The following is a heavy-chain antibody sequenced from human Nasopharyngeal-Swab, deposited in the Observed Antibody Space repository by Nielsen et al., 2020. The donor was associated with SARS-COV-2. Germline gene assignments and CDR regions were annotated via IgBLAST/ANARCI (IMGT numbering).Heavy chain of an antibody. V-gene: IGHV3-66*01. Sequence: GGSLRLSCEASGFTVSSNYMSWVRQAPGKGLEWVSVIYSGGSTYYADSVKGRFTISRDNSKNTLYLQMNSLRAEDTAVYYCAGSSFDYYYYYMDVWGKGTTVTVSS. CDR3: AGSSFDYYYYYMDV. J-gene: IGHJ6*03. CDR1: GFTVSSNY. D-gene: IGHD6-13*01. CDR2: IYSGGST.